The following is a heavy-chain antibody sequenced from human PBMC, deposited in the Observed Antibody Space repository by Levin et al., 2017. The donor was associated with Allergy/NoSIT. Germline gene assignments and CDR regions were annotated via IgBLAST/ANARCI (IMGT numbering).Heavy chain of an antibody. D-gene: IGHD3-10*01. CDR3: AKDPMVQGHDAFDI. CDR1: GFTFSSYA. CDR2: ISGSGGST. Sequence: LSLTCAASGFTFSSYAMSWVRQAPGKGLEWVSAISGSGGSTYYADSVKGRFTISRDNSKNTLYLQMNSLRAEDTAVYYCAKDPMVQGHDAFDIWGQGTMVTVSS. J-gene: IGHJ3*02. V-gene: IGHV3-23*01.